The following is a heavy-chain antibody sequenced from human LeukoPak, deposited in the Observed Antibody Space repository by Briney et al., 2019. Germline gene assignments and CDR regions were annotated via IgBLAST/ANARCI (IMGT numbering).Heavy chain of an antibody. CDR2: ISGSGGST. CDR3: AKDSGSYYPPEAFDI. Sequence: GGSLRLSCAASGFIFSNYAMSWVRQAPGKGLEWVSAISGSGGSTYYADSVKGRFTISRDNSKNTLYLQMNSLRAEDTAVYYCAKDSGSYYPPEAFDIWGQGTMVTVSS. CDR1: GFIFSNYA. V-gene: IGHV3-23*01. J-gene: IGHJ3*02. D-gene: IGHD1-26*01.